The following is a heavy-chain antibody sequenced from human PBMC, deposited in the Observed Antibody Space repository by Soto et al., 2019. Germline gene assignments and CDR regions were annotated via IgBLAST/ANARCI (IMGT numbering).Heavy chain of an antibody. V-gene: IGHV3-15*01. CDR3: TTARPLYYDILTGPDPVGGDY. J-gene: IGHJ4*02. CDR1: GFTFSNAW. D-gene: IGHD3-9*01. Sequence: GGSLRLSCAASGFTFSNAWMSWVRQAPGKGLEWVGRIKSKTDGGTTDHAAPVKGRFTISRDDSKNTLYLQMNSLKTEDTAVYYCTTARPLYYDILTGPDPVGGDYWGQGTLVTVSS. CDR2: IKSKTDGGTT.